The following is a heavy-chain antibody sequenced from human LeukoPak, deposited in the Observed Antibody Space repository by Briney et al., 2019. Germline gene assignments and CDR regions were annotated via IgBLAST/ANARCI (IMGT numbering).Heavy chain of an antibody. D-gene: IGHD6-13*01. CDR2: IYTSGST. CDR1: GGSISSYY. CDR3: ARDRGKGAAAGSDAFDI. J-gene: IGHJ3*02. Sequence: PSETLSLTCTVSGGSISSYYWSWIRQPAGKGLEWIGRIYTSGSTNYNPSLKSRVTMSVDTSKNQFSLKLSSVTAADTAVYYCARDRGKGAAAGSDAFDIWGQGTMVTVSS. V-gene: IGHV4-4*07.